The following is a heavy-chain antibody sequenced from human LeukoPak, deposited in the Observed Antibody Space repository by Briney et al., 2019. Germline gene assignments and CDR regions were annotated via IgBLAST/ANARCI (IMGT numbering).Heavy chain of an antibody. CDR2: ISYAGSNT. CDR1: GFSFSYYG. Sequence: GGSLRLSCAASGFSFSYYGIHWVRQAPGKGLEWVAVISYAGSNTYYADSVKGRFTISRDNSKNTLYLQMKSLRTEDTAVYYCAKVISGSSSWEDYYYYGMEVWGQGTTVTVSS. D-gene: IGHD6-13*01. CDR3: AKVISGSSSWEDYYYYGMEV. J-gene: IGHJ6*02. V-gene: IGHV3-30*18.